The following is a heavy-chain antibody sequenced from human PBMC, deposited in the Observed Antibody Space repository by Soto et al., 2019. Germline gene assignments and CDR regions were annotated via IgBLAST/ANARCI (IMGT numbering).Heavy chain of an antibody. D-gene: IGHD4-17*01. CDR3: ARDTVTTSDDAFEI. V-gene: IGHV4-59*01. CDR2: VYYSGST. J-gene: IGHJ3*02. Sequence: QVQLQESGPGLVKPSETLSLTCTVSGGSISSYYWTWIRQPPGKRLEWIGYVYYSGSTNYNPSLKSRVTISVDMSKNQFSRKLSSVTAADTAVYYCARDTVTTSDDAFEIWGQGTMVTVSS. CDR1: GGSISSYY.